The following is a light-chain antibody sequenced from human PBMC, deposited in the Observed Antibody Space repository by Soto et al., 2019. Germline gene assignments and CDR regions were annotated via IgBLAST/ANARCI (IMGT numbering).Light chain of an antibody. V-gene: IGLV2-14*03. J-gene: IGLJ1*01. CDR1: SSDVDGYNY. CDR2: DVT. CDR3: CSYSSMTYV. Sequence: QSALTQPASVSGSPGQSITISCTGASSDVDGYNYVSWFQQYPGKAPKLMIYDVTKRPSGVSGRFSVSMSGSTASLTISGLQAEDEADYYCCSYSSMTYVFGTGTKLTVL.